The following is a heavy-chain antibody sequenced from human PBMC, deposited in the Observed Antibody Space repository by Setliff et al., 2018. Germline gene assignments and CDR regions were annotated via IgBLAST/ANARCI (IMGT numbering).Heavy chain of an antibody. CDR3: ARDRRDYIGAGSSEIDYYYYYYMDV. CDR2: ISPGRSI. CDR1: GGAISNYY. V-gene: IGHV4-4*08. J-gene: IGHJ6*03. Sequence: SETLSLTCTVSGGAISNYYWSWIRQPPGKGLEWIGSISPGRSINYNPSLRSRVTISGDTSKNQISLNLSSGTAADTAVYYCARDRRDYIGAGSSEIDYYYYYYMDVSCKGGSPSP. D-gene: IGHD3-10*01.